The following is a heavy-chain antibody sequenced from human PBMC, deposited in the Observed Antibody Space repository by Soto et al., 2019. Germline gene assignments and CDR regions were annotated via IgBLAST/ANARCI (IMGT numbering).Heavy chain of an antibody. V-gene: IGHV3-23*01. CDR2: ISGSGGST. Sequence: PGGSLRLSCAASGFTFSSYAMSWVRQAPGKGLEWVSAISGSGGSTYYADSVKGRFTISRDNSTNTLYLQMNSLRAEDTAVYYCAKDANLGSMGATGFDYWGQGTLVTVSS. CDR3: AKDANLGSMGATGFDY. J-gene: IGHJ4*02. D-gene: IGHD1-26*01. CDR1: GFTFSSYA.